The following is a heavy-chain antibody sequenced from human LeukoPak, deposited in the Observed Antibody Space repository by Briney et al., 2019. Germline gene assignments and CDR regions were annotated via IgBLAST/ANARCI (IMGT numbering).Heavy chain of an antibody. D-gene: IGHD3-22*01. CDR2: ISGSGSST. J-gene: IGHJ4*02. CDR3: AKTRYYYDSSGYGD. V-gene: IGHV3-23*01. CDR1: GFTFGTYA. Sequence: PGGSLRLSCAASGFTFGTYAMSWVRQAPGKGLEWVSGISGSGSSTDYADSVKGRFTISRDNSKNTLYLQMNSLRAEDTAVYYCAKTRYYYDSSGYGDWGQGTLVTVSS.